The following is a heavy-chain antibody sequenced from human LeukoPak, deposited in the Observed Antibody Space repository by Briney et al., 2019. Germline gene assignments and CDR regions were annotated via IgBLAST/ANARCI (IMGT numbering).Heavy chain of an antibody. D-gene: IGHD2-2*02. CDR1: GYTFTGYY. Sequence: ASVKVSCKASGYTFTGYYMHWVRQAPGQGLEWMGWINPNSGGTNYAQKFQGRVTMTRDTSISTAYMELSRLRSDDTAVYYCARDQALLLYPGSLDFDYWGQGTLVTVSS. CDR2: INPNSGGT. CDR3: ARDQALLLYPGSLDFDY. V-gene: IGHV1-2*02. J-gene: IGHJ4*02.